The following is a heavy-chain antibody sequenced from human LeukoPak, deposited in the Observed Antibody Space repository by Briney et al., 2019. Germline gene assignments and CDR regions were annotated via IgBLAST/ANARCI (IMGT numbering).Heavy chain of an antibody. V-gene: IGHV3-48*02. J-gene: IGHJ4*02. CDR1: RFTFSSYS. CDR2: IGSSGSPI. Sequence: HPGVSVRLSCAASRFTFSSYSMKWVRQAPGKGLEGVAYIGSSGSPIYYADSVTGRFTISRDIAKNSLYLQMNSLRDEDTAVYYCVRDPDALDFWGQGTPVTVSS. CDR3: VRDPDALDF.